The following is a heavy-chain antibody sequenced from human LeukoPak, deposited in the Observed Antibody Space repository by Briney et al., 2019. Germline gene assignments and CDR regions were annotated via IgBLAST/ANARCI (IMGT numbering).Heavy chain of an antibody. CDR2: ISWNGNNK. J-gene: IGHJ4*02. CDR1: GFSFDDHA. Sequence: GGSLRLSCVASGFSFDDHAMHWVRQAPGKGLEWVSGISWNGNNKGYVDSVRGRFTISRDKAKNSLYLQMNSLRPEDTAVYYCARDQSYSSGWYGGNYYFDYWGQGTLVTVSS. CDR3: ARDQSYSSGWYGGNYYFDY. V-gene: IGHV3-9*01. D-gene: IGHD6-19*01.